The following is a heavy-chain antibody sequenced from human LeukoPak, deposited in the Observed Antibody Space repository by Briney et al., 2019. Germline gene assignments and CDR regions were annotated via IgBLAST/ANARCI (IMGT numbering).Heavy chain of an antibody. J-gene: IGHJ4*02. D-gene: IGHD6-13*01. V-gene: IGHV3-23*01. Sequence: PSETLSLTCTVSGGSISSYYWSWVRQAPGKGLEWVSAISGSGDGGSGGITYYADSVKGRFTISRDNSKNTLFLQMNSLRAEDTAVYYCAKSGSSSWFLDYWGQGTLVTVSS. CDR3: AKSGSSSWFLDY. CDR1: GGSISSYY. CDR2: ISGSGDGGSGGIT.